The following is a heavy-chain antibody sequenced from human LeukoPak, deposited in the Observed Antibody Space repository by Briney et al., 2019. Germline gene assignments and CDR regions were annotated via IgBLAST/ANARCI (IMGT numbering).Heavy chain of an antibody. Sequence: SETLSLTRTVSGGSISSSSYYWGWIRQPPGKGLEWIGSIYYSGSTYYNPSLKSRVTIPVDTSKNQFSLKLSSVTAADTAVYYCARENWGYCSSTSCYTKSWFDPWGQGTLVIVSS. J-gene: IGHJ5*02. CDR1: GGSISSSSYY. D-gene: IGHD2-2*02. CDR3: ARENWGYCSSTSCYTKSWFDP. V-gene: IGHV4-39*07. CDR2: IYYSGST.